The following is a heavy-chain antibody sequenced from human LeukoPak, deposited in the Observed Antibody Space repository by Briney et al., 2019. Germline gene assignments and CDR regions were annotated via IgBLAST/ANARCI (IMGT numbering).Heavy chain of an antibody. D-gene: IGHD3-16*01. CDR3: ARALSDYVWGTDLDY. CDR1: GFTFSSYG. J-gene: IGHJ4*02. Sequence: PGGSLRLSCAASGFTFSSYGMHWVRQAPGKGLEWAAVIWYDGSNKYYADSVKGRFTISRDNSKNTLYLQMNSLRAEDTAVYYCARALSDYVWGTDLDYWGQGTLVTVSS. V-gene: IGHV3-33*01. CDR2: IWYDGSNK.